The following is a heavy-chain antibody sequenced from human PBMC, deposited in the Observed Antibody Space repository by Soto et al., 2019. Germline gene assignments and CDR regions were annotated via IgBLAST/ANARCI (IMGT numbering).Heavy chain of an antibody. CDR1: GFTFSSYG. J-gene: IGHJ6*02. CDR3: AKDGPRPTIFGVVIIGSKNYYYYGMDG. Sequence: GGSLRLSCEASGFTFSSYGIHWVRQAPGKGLEWVAVIWYDGSNKYYADSVKGRFTISRDNSKNTLYLQMNSLRAEDTAVYYCAKDGPRPTIFGVVIIGSKNYYYYGMDGRGQGTTVTVSS. V-gene: IGHV3-30*02. D-gene: IGHD3-3*01. CDR2: IWYDGSNK.